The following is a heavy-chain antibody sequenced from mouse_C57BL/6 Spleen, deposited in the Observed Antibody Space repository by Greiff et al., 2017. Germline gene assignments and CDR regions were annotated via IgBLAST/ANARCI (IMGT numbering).Heavy chain of an antibody. D-gene: IGHD1-1*01. J-gene: IGHJ2*01. CDR1: GYTFTSYW. CDR2: IDPSDSYT. V-gene: IGHV1-59*01. Sequence: QVQLQQPGAELVRPGTSVKLSCKASGYTFTSYWMHWVKQRPGQGLEWIGVIDPSDSYTNYNQKFKGKATLTVDTSSSTAYMQLSSLTSEDSAVYYCARDYGSSPPGYWGQGTTLTVSS. CDR3: ARDYGSSPPGY.